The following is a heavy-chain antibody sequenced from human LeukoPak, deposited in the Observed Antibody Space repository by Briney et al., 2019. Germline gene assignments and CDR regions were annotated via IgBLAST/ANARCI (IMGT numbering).Heavy chain of an antibody. CDR2: ISAYNGNT. V-gene: IGHV1-18*01. CDR1: GYTFTSYG. Sequence: GASVKVSCKASGYTFTSYGISWVRQAPGQGLEWMGWISAYNGNTNYAQKLQGRVTMTTDTSTSTAYMELRSLRSDDTAVYYCAGPAPRGGVSVHYYYMDVWGKGTTVTVSS. D-gene: IGHD3-16*01. J-gene: IGHJ6*03. CDR3: AGPAPRGGVSVHYYYMDV.